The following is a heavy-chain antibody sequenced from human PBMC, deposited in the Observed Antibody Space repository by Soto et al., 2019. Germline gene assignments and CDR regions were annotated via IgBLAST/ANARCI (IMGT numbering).Heavy chain of an antibody. V-gene: IGHV1-3*01. Sequence: QVQLVQSGAEVKKPGASVKVSCKASGYTFTSYAMHWVRQAPGQRLEWMGWINAGNGNTKYSQKFQGSVTITRDTSASTSYMELSSLRSEDTAVDYCARGSTILRSELLYGMDVWGQGTTVTVSS. CDR2: INAGNGNT. J-gene: IGHJ6*02. CDR1: GYTFTSYA. CDR3: ARGSTILRSELLYGMDV. D-gene: IGHD3-9*01.